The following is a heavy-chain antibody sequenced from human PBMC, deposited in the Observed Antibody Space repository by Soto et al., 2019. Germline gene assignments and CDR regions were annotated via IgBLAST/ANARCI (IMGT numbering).Heavy chain of an antibody. D-gene: IGHD2-8*01. CDR1: GYTFTSYG. CDR3: ARGGKYCTTGVCSFDGMDF. Sequence: VQLVQSGAEVKKPGASVKVSCKASGYTFTSYGISWARQAPGQGLEWMGWISADNGNSNYAQKFQVRVTMTTATSTRTASMVLRSLRSDATAVHYCARGGKYCTTGVCSFDGMDFWGPGNTVTVSS. CDR2: ISADNGNS. J-gene: IGHJ6*02. V-gene: IGHV1-18*01.